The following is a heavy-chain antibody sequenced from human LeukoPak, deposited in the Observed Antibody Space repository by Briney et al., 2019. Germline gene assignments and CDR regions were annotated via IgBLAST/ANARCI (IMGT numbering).Heavy chain of an antibody. D-gene: IGHD5-12*01. V-gene: IGHV4-59*11. J-gene: IGHJ4*02. CDR2: IHYTGET. CDR1: GDSISGPY. CDR3: GRNLGSESDH. Sequence: PSETLSLTCNVSGDSISGPYWNWIRQSPGRGLEWIGYIHYTGETNYNPSLKSRLTMSVDTSNNQVYLRLSSVTAADTAVYYCGRNLGSESDHWGQGTLVTVSS.